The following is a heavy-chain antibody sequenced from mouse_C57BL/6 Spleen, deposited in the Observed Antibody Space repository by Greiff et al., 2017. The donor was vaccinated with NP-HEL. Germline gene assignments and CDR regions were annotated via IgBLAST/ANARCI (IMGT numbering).Heavy chain of an antibody. V-gene: IGHV1-26*01. Sequence: VQLQQPGPELVKPGASVKISCKASGYTFTDYYMNWVKQSPGKSLEWIGDINPNNGGTSYNQKFKGKATLTVDKSSSTAYMELRSLTSEDSAVYYGANDNGLEYWGQGATLTVSS. CDR2: INPNNGGT. CDR1: GYTFTDYY. J-gene: IGHJ2*01. CDR3: ANDNGLEY. D-gene: IGHD1-2*01.